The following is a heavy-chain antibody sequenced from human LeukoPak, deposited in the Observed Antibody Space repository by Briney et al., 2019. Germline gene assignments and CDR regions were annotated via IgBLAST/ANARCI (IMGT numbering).Heavy chain of an antibody. CDR2: INSEGSDT. Sequence: GGSLRLSCAASGFTFSNYWMHWVRQAPGKGLEWVSRINSEGSDTSYADSVKGRFTISRDNSKNTLYLQMNSLRAEDTAVYYCAKDLIGGRFGELLWYFDLWGRGTLVTVSS. D-gene: IGHD3-10*01. CDR3: AKDLIGGRFGELLWYFDL. J-gene: IGHJ2*01. V-gene: IGHV3-74*01. CDR1: GFTFSNYW.